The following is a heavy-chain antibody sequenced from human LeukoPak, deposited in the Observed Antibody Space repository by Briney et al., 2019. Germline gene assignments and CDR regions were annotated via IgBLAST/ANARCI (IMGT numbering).Heavy chain of an antibody. CDR3: ARHDSSGYYDY. CDR1: GYTFTGYY. D-gene: IGHD3-22*01. J-gene: IGHJ4*02. V-gene: IGHV1-2*02. CDR2: INPNSGGT. Sequence: ASVKVSCKASGYTFTGYYMHWVRQAPGQGLEWMGWINPNSGGTNHAQKFQGRVTMTRDTSISTAYMELSRLRSDDTAVYYCARHDSSGYYDYWGQGTLVTVSS.